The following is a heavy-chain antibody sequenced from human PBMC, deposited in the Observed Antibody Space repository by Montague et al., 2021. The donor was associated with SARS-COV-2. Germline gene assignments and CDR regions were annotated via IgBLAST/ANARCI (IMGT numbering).Heavy chain of an antibody. J-gene: IGHJ6*02. V-gene: IGHV3-13*01. D-gene: IGHD1/OR15-1a*01. CDR1: GFTFRRYD. CDR3: AGGPTRDSREKGGMDV. Sequence: SLRLSCAASGFTFRRYDMHWVRQTTGKGLEWVPIIGTAGDTYYAASVKGRFTISRENAKNSLYLQMNSLRVGVTAVYYCAGGPTRDSREKGGMDVWGQGTTVIVSS. CDR2: IGTAGDT.